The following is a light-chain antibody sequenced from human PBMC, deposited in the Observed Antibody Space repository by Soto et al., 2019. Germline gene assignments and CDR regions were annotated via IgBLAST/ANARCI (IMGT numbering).Light chain of an antibody. Sequence: EIVLTQSPATLSLSPGERATLSCRASQSVSRNLAWYQQRPGQAPRLLIYDASNRATGIPARFSGSGSGTDVSLTISSLEPEEFAVYYCQQRSNWPPLSFGGGTKVEIK. CDR2: DAS. V-gene: IGKV3-11*01. J-gene: IGKJ4*01. CDR3: QQRSNWPPLS. CDR1: QSVSRN.